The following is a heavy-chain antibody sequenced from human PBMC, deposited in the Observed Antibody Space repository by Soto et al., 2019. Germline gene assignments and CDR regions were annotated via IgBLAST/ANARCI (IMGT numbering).Heavy chain of an antibody. CDR1: GYTFTSYD. V-gene: IGHV1-8*01. CDR3: ARFDGSSWSYYYYGMDV. D-gene: IGHD6-13*01. Sequence: ASVKVSCKASGYTFTSYDINWVRQATGQGLEWMGWMNPNSGNTGYAQKFQGRVTMTRNTSISTAYMELSSLRSEDTAVYYCARFDGSSWSYYYYGMDVWGQGTTVTVSS. J-gene: IGHJ6*02. CDR2: MNPNSGNT.